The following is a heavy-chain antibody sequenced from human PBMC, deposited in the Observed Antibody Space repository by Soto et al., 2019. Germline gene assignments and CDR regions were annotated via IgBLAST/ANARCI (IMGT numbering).Heavy chain of an antibody. V-gene: IGHV4-34*01. CDR3: ARGKLSDYVWGSYRYHFDY. CDR2: INHSGST. D-gene: IGHD3-16*02. Sequence: SETLSLTCAVYGGSFSGYYWSWIRQPPGKGLEWIGEINHSGSTNYNPSLKSRVTISVDTPKNQFSLKLSSVTAADTAVYYCARGKLSDYVWGSYRYHFDYWGQGTVVTVSS. CDR1: GGSFSGYY. J-gene: IGHJ4*02.